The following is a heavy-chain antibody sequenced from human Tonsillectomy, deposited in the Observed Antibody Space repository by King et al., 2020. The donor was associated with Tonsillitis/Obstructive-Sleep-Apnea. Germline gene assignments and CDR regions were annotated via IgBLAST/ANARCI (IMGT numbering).Heavy chain of an antibody. V-gene: IGHV1-18*01. Sequence: VQLVESGAEVRKPGASVKVSCKASGYNFKTYGITWVRQAPGQGFEWMGWISPYNGHTNYAEKLQGRVTMTTDTSTSTAYMELRSLKSDDTALYYCARDRRGVSADLRGSDAFDVWGQGTMVVVSA. J-gene: IGHJ3*01. CDR3: ARDRRGVSADLRGSDAFDV. CDR2: ISPYNGHT. D-gene: IGHD6-13*01. CDR1: GYNFKTYG.